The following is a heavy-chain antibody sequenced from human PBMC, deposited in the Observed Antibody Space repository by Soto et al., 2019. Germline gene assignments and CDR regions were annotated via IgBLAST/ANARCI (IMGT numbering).Heavy chain of an antibody. D-gene: IGHD2-2*01. J-gene: IGHJ4*02. CDR1: GVNVSDKY. CDR2: IYSGGST. V-gene: IGHV3-53*04. Sequence: PWGSLGLSCAASGVNVSDKYVSWFRQAPGKGPEWVSVIYSGGSTYYADSVKGRFTISRHNSKNTLYLQMNSLRVEDTAVYYCAREPGYCKSTSCHGGAYWGQGTRVTVSS. CDR3: AREPGYCKSTSCHGGAY.